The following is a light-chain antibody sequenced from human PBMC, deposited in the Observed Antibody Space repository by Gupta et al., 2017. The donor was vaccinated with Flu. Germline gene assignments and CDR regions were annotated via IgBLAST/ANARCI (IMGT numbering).Light chain of an antibody. CDR3: QQYNSYSAIT. J-gene: IGKJ4*01. CDR2: KAS. CDR1: QSISSW. Sequence: DIKMTQSPSTLSASVGDRVTITCRASQSISSWLAWYQQKPGKAPKLLIYKASSLESGVPSRFSGSGSGTELTLTISSRQQDDFAAYYCQQYNSYSAITFGGGTXVEIK. V-gene: IGKV1-5*03.